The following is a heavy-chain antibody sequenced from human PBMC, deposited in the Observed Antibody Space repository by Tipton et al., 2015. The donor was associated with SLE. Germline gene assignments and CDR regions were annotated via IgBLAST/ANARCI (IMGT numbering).Heavy chain of an antibody. J-gene: IGHJ4*02. CDR2: ISGSGGST. D-gene: IGHD6-19*01. V-gene: IGHV3-23*01. CDR3: AAPPNGPLIAVVVFDY. Sequence: SLRLSCAASGFTFSSYAMSWVRQAPGKGLEWVSAISGSGGSTYYADSVKGRFTISRDNSKNTLYLQMNSLRAEDTAVYYCAAPPNGPLIAVVVFDYWGQGTLVTVSS. CDR1: GFTFSSYA.